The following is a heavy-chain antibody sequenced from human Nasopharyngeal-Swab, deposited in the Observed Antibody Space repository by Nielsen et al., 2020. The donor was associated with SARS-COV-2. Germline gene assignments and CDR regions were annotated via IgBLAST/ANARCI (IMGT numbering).Heavy chain of an antibody. V-gene: IGHV1-69*01. Sequence: WVRQAPGQGLEWMGGIIPIFGTANYAQKFQGRVTITADESTSTAYMELSSLRSEDTAVYYCARLYCGGDCYSEDYYGMDVWGQGTTVTVSS. J-gene: IGHJ6*02. D-gene: IGHD2-21*02. CDR2: IIPIFGTA. CDR3: ARLYCGGDCYSEDYYGMDV.